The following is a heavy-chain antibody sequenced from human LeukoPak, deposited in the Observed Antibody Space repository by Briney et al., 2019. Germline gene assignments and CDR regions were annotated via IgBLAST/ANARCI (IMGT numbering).Heavy chain of an antibody. J-gene: IGHJ3*02. CDR3: ARRIYSGYDYGAFDI. D-gene: IGHD5-12*01. Sequence: SETLSLTCAVYGGSFSGYYWSWIRQPPGKGLEWIGEINHSGSTNYNPSLKSRVTISVDTSKNQFSLKLSSVTAADTAVYYCARRIYSGYDYGAFDIRGQGTMVTVSS. CDR1: GGSFSGYY. V-gene: IGHV4-34*01. CDR2: INHSGST.